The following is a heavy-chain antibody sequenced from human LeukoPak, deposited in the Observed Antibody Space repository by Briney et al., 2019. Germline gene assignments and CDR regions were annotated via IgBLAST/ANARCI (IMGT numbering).Heavy chain of an antibody. CDR2: IYYSGST. D-gene: IGHD3-22*01. CDR1: GGSFSGYY. J-gene: IGHJ4*02. V-gene: IGHV4-59*01. Sequence: PSETLSLTCAVYGGSFSGYYWSWIRQPPGKGLEWIGYIYYSGSTNYNPSLKSRVTISVDTSKNQFTLKLSSVTAADTAVYYCARGQYYYDSSGLDWGQGTLVTVSS. CDR3: ARGQYYYDSSGLD.